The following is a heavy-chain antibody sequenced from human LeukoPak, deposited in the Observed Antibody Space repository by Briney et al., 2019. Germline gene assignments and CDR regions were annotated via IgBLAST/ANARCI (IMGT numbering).Heavy chain of an antibody. V-gene: IGHV3-21*01. CDR3: ARDLDYGDPSDY. CDR1: GFTFSSYS. J-gene: IGHJ4*02. CDR2: ISSSSSYI. D-gene: IGHD4-17*01. Sequence: GSLRLSCAASGFTFSSYSMNWVRQAPGKGLEWVSSISSSSSYIYYADSVKGRFTISRDNAKNSLYLQMNSLRAEDTAVYYCARDLDYGDPSDYWGQGTLVTVSS.